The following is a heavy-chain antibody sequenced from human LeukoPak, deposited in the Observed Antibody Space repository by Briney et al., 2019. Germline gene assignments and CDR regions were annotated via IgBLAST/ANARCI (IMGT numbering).Heavy chain of an antibody. CDR3: AKDGIAYYDFWSGPYYYGMDV. D-gene: IGHD3-3*01. V-gene: IGHV3-30*18. J-gene: IGHJ6*02. Sequence: GGSLRLSCAASGFTFSSYGMHWVRQAPGQGQEWVSVISYDGSNKYYADSVKGRFTISRDNSKNTLYLQMNSLRAEDTAVYYCAKDGIAYYDFWSGPYYYGMDVWGQGTTVTVSS. CDR2: ISYDGSNK. CDR1: GFTFSSYG.